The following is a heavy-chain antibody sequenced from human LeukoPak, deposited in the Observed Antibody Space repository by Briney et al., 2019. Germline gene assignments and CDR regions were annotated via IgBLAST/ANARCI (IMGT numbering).Heavy chain of an antibody. Sequence: SETLSLTCTVSGGSISSSSYYWSWIRQPPGKGLEWIGEINHSGSTNYNPSLKSRVTISVDTSKNQFSLKLSSVTAADTAVYYCARGPAGFDYWGQGTLVTVSS. J-gene: IGHJ4*02. CDR3: ARGPAGFDY. D-gene: IGHD2-2*01. CDR2: INHSGST. CDR1: GGSISSSSYY. V-gene: IGHV4-39*07.